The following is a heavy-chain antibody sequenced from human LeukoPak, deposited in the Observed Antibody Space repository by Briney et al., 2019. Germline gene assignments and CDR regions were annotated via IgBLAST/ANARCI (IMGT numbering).Heavy chain of an antibody. CDR1: GGSISSSNW. V-gene: IGHV4-4*02. CDR3: ARRRPGGWYGYYFDY. D-gene: IGHD6-19*01. Sequence: SGTLSLTCAVSGGSISSSNWWSWVRQPPGKGLEWIGEIYHSGSTNYNPSLKSRVTISVDKSKNQFSLKLSSVTAADTAVYYCARRRPGGWYGYYFDYWGQGTLVTVSS. CDR2: IYHSGST. J-gene: IGHJ4*02.